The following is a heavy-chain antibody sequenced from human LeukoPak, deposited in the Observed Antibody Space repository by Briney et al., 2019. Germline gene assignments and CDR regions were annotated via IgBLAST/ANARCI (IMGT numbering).Heavy chain of an antibody. J-gene: IGHJ3*02. V-gene: IGHV3-53*01. CDR1: GFTVSNTY. CDR3: ARYNGALNAFDI. D-gene: IGHD1-14*01. CDR2: IYSDGRT. Sequence: GGSLRLSCAASGFTVSNTYMSWVRQAPGKGLEWVSIIYSDGRTYYADFVKGRFTISRDNSKNTMYLQMNSLRAEDTAVYYCARYNGALNAFDIWGQGTMVTVSS.